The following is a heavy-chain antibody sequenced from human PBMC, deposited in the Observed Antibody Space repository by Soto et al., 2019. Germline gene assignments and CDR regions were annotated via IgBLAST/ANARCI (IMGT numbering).Heavy chain of an antibody. V-gene: IGHV4-34*02. CDR2: INHSGGT. CDR1: GGSFSGYY. D-gene: IGHD1-26*01. CDR3: ARLRWEQPWGFEY. Sequence: QVQLQQWGAGLLKPSETLSLTCAVYGGSFSGYYWSWIRQPPVKGLEWIGEINHSGGTNYNPSLKSRVTISVDTSKNQFSLKLSSVNAADTAVYYCARLRWEQPWGFEYWGQGTLVTVSS. J-gene: IGHJ4*02.